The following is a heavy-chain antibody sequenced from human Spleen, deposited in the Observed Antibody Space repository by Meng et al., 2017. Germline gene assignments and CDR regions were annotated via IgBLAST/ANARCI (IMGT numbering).Heavy chain of an antibody. D-gene: IGHD1-26*01. CDR2: TYYRSKWNN. Sequence: SETLSLTCAISGDSVSSNSVAWNWIRQSPSRGLEWLGRTYYRSKWNNEYAVSVKSRITISPDTSKNQFSLQLNSVTPEDTAVYYCVRGGGAFDYWGQGTLVTGAS. CDR1: GDSVSSNSVA. V-gene: IGHV6-1*01. CDR3: VRGGGAFDY. J-gene: IGHJ4*02.